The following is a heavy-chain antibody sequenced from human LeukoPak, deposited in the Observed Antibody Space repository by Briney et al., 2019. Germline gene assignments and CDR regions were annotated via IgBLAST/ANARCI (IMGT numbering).Heavy chain of an antibody. CDR3: ARLPTDSSNFDY. CDR2: IYPGDSGT. D-gene: IGHD6-13*01. J-gene: IGHJ4*02. Sequence: GESLKISSKGSGXSFTSYWIGWVRQMPGKGLEWMGIIYPGDSGTIYSPSFQGQVTISADKSISTAYLQWSSLKASDTAMYYCARLPTDSSNFDYWGQGTLVTVSS. V-gene: IGHV5-51*01. CDR1: GXSFTSYW.